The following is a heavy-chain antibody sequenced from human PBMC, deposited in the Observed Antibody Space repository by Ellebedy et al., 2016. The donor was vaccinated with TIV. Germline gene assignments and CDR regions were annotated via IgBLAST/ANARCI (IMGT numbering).Heavy chain of an antibody. CDR3: ARNTDYDFWNGLSHFDY. Sequence: GGSLRLXXAASGFIFSNYAMSWVRQAPGKGLEWVSSISASGGSTYYADSVKGRFTISRDKSKNTLYLQMNSLRAEDTAVYYCARNTDYDFWNGLSHFDYWGQGTLVTVSS. V-gene: IGHV3-23*01. CDR1: GFIFSNYA. D-gene: IGHD3-3*01. CDR2: ISASGGST. J-gene: IGHJ4*02.